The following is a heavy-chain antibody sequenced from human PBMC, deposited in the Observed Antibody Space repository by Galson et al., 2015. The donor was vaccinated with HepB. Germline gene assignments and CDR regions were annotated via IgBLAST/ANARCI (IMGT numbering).Heavy chain of an antibody. Sequence: SLRLSCAASGFTFSTYGMHWVRQAPGKGLEWVAFLSYDETNKYYADSVKGRFTISRDNSKNTLYLQMNSLRVEDTAVYYCAKDHAGYYYGMDVWGQGTMVTVSS. CDR1: GFTFSTYG. J-gene: IGHJ6*02. V-gene: IGHV3-30*18. D-gene: IGHD6-13*01. CDR3: AKDHAGYYYGMDV. CDR2: LSYDETNK.